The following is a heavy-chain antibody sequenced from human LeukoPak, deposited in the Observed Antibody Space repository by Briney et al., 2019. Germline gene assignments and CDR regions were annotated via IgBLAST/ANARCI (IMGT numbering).Heavy chain of an antibody. CDR2: ISGSGDNT. D-gene: IGHD6-13*01. CDR3: KVSWANYFDY. J-gene: IGHJ4*02. Sequence: QPGGSLRLSCAVSGFTFSSYAMSWVRQAPGKGLEWVSTISGSGDNTYSADSVRGRFTISRDNSKNTLYLQMNSLRAEDTAIYWAKVSWANYFDYWGQGTLVTVSS. V-gene: IGHV3-23*01. CDR1: GFTFSSYA.